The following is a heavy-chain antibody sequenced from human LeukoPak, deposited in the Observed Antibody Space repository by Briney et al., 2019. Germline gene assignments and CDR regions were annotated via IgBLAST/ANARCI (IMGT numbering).Heavy chain of an antibody. V-gene: IGHV1-69*13. Sequence: SVKVSCKASRGTFSNYAITWVRQTPGQGHKLIGTVIPILLTPRYAPKFQDRVTITADEATTTVYLDLNSLTSEDTAVYYCATPDYGGGGHHRQFAYWGQGTLITVSS. CDR3: ATPDYGGGGHHRQFAY. D-gene: IGHD4-17*01. J-gene: IGHJ4*02. CDR1: RGTFSNYA. CDR2: VIPILLTP.